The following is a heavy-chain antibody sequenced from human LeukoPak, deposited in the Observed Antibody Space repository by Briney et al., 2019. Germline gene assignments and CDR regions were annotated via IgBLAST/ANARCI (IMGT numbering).Heavy chain of an antibody. CDR2: IIPIFGTA. J-gene: IGHJ3*02. Sequence: ASVTVSCSASGGTFSSYAISWVRQAPGQGLEWMGRIIPIFGTANYAQKFQGRVTITTDESTSTTYMELSSLRSEDTAVYYFASGTEGRGSSWYDDAFDIWGQGTMVSVSS. CDR1: GGTFSSYA. CDR3: ASGTEGRGSSWYDDAFDI. D-gene: IGHD6-13*01. V-gene: IGHV1-69*05.